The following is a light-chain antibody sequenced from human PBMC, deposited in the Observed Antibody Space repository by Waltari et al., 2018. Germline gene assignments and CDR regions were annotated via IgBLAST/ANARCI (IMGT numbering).Light chain of an antibody. J-gene: IGKJ2*01. CDR2: DVS. CDR1: QTINNW. Sequence: DIQLTQSPSTLPAFVGDSVTITCRASQTINNWLAWYQQKPGKAPKLLIYDVSSLESGVPSRFSGSGSGTEFTLTISSLQPDDFATYYCQQYNSYSYTFGQGTKLEIK. V-gene: IGKV1-5*01. CDR3: QQYNSYSYT.